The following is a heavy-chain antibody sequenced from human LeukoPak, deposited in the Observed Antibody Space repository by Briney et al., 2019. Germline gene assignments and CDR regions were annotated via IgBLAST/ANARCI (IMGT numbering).Heavy chain of an antibody. V-gene: IGHV4-30-2*01. CDR3: AREVGSGSTLNWFDP. J-gene: IGHJ5*02. CDR2: IYHSGST. CDR1: GVSISSGGYS. Sequence: SQTLSLTCAVSGVSISSGGYSWSWIRQPPGKGLEWIGYIYHSGSTYYNPSLKSRVTISVDRSKNQFSLKLSSVTAADTAVYYCAREVGSGSTLNWFDPWGQGTLVTVSS. D-gene: IGHD3-10*01.